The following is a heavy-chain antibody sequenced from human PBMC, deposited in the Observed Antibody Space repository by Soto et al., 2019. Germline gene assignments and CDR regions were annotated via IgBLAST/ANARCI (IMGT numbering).Heavy chain of an antibody. D-gene: IGHD1-1*01. J-gene: IGHJ6*02. CDR2: ISGYSGKT. CDR1: GYSFTSYG. V-gene: IGHV1-18*01. CDR3: AKDKTSTSPGRYRFGMDV. Sequence: QVQLMQSGHALKKPGASVKVSCKASGYSFTSYGTSWVRQAPGRGLEWMGWISGYSGKTNYAQKFPGRVTMTTDTATSTPYMDMTSLTSDDTAVYYCAKDKTSTSPGRYRFGMDVWGPGTTVTVSS.